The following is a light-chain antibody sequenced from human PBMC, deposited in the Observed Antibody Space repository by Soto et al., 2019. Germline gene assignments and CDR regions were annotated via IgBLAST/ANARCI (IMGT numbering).Light chain of an antibody. CDR3: QQRSNGPST. CDR1: QSVGSH. J-gene: IGKJ4*01. Sequence: EIVMTQSPATLSVSPGERATLSCRASQSVGSHLAWYQQKPGQAPRLLIYGASTGATGIPARFSGSGSGTEFTLTITSLEPEDFAVYYCQQRSNGPSTFGGGTKVEIK. CDR2: GAS. V-gene: IGKV3-15*01.